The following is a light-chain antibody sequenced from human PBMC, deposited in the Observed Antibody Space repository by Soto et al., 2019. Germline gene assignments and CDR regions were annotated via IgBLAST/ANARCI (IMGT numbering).Light chain of an antibody. CDR3: QQSSNWLT. V-gene: IGKV3-11*01. CDR2: DAS. J-gene: IGKJ4*01. Sequence: EIVLTQSPATLSLSPGERATLSCRASQSVSSYLAWYQQKPGQAPRLLIYDASNRATGIPARFSGSGSGTDFTLTISRLEHEDFAVYYCQQSSNWLTFGGGTKVEIK. CDR1: QSVSSY.